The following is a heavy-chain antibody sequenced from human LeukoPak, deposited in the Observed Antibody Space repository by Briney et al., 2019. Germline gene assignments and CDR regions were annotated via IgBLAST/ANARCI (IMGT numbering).Heavy chain of an antibody. CDR1: GGTFISYA. J-gene: IGHJ6*03. Sequence: GASVKVSCKASGGTFISYAISWVRQAPGQGLEWMGWISAYNGNTNYARKLQGRVTMTTDTSTSTAYMELRSLRSDDTAVYYCARVVEDYGSGSYYLYYYYMDVWGKGTTVTVSS. V-gene: IGHV1-18*01. D-gene: IGHD3-10*01. CDR3: ARVVEDYGSGSYYLYYYYMDV. CDR2: ISAYNGNT.